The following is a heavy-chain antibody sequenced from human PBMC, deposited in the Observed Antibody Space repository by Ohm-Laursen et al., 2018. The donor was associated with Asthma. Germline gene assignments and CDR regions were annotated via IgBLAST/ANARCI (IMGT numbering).Heavy chain of an antibody. D-gene: IGHD3-3*01. CDR3: ARGGLRITIFGVANKGDWFDP. CDR2: IYYSGST. Sequence: SQTLSLTCTVSGGSISSYYWSWIRQPPGKGLEWIGYIYYSGSTNYNPTLKSRVTISVDTSKNQFSLKLSSVTAADTAVYYCARGGLRITIFGVANKGDWFDPWGQGTLVTVSS. V-gene: IGHV4-59*01. CDR1: GGSISSYY. J-gene: IGHJ5*02.